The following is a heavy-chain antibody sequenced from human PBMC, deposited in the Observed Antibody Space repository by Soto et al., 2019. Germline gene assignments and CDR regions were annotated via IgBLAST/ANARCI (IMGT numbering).Heavy chain of an antibody. Sequence: EVQLVESGGGLVKPGDSLRLSCAASGFTFGNAWMSWVRQAPGKGLEWVGRIKSKTDGETTDYAAPVKGRFTISRDDSKNTLYLQMNNLKTEDTAXYYCRWFHYWGQGTLVTVSS. D-gene: IGHD3-10*01. J-gene: IGHJ4*02. CDR2: IKSKTDGETT. CDR1: GFTFGNAW. CDR3: RWFHY. V-gene: IGHV3-15*07.